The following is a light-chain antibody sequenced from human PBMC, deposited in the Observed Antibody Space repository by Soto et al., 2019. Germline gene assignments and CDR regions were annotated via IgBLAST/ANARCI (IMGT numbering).Light chain of an antibody. CDR2: GAS. V-gene: IGKV3-20*01. Sequence: EIVLTQSPGTLSLSPGERATLSCRASQSVTSSYLAWYQQKPGQAPRLLIFGASSRATGIPDRFIGSGSGKDFTLPIDRLEPEDGAVFSCQQYCDLPGTFGQGTKLEIK. J-gene: IGKJ2*01. CDR3: QQYCDLPGT. CDR1: QSVTSSY.